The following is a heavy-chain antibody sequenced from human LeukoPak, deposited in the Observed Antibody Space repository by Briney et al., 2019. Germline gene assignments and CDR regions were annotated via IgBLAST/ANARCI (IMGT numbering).Heavy chain of an antibody. V-gene: IGHV3-30-3*01. CDR2: ISYDGSNK. J-gene: IGHJ4*02. CDR1: GFTFSSYA. CDR3: ARARSSSWSSYYFDY. D-gene: IGHD6-13*01. Sequence: PGRSLRLSCAASGFTFSSYAMHWVRQAPGKGLEWVAVISYDGSNKYYADSVKGRFTISRDNSKNTLYLQMNSLRAEDTAVYYCARARSSSWSSYYFDYWGQGTLVTVSS.